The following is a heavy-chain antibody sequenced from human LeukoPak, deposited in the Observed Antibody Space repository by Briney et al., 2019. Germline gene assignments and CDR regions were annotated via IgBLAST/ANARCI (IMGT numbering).Heavy chain of an antibody. V-gene: IGHV1-18*01. D-gene: IGHD3-22*01. Sequence: ASVKVSCKASGYTFISYGISWVRQAPGQGLEWMGWISAYNGNTNYAQKLQGRVTMTTDTSTSTAYMELRSLRSDDTAVYYCARGPRPRMIVVVNLDYWGQGTLVTVSS. J-gene: IGHJ4*02. CDR3: ARGPRPRMIVVVNLDY. CDR2: ISAYNGNT. CDR1: GYTFISYG.